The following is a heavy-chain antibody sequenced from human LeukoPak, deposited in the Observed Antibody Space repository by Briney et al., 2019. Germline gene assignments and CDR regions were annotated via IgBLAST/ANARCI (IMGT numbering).Heavy chain of an antibody. CDR3: ACVRSTNYYYMDV. J-gene: IGHJ6*03. Sequence: ASVKVSCKASGYNFISYGISWVRQAPGQGLEWMGWVSAYNGNTNYAQKLQGRVTMTTDTSTSTAYMELRSLRSDDTAVYYCACVRSTNYYYMDVWGKGTTVTVSS. CDR2: VSAYNGNT. V-gene: IGHV1-18*01. CDR1: GYNFISYG.